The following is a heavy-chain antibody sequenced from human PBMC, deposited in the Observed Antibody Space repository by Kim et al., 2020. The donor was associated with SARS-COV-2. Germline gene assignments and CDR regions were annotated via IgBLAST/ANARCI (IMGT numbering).Heavy chain of an antibody. J-gene: IGHJ5*02. V-gene: IGHV5-10-1*01. CDR2: IDPGDSHP. CDR1: GYSFTNYW. D-gene: IGHD3-10*01. Sequence: GASLKISCKASGYSFTNYWISWVRQMPGEGLEWMGSIDPGDSHPNYSPSFQGHVTISVDKSTNTAYLQWSSLRASDTAMYYCARHWFGEFLSQYNWFDPWGQGTLVTVSS. CDR3: ARHWFGEFLSQYNWFDP.